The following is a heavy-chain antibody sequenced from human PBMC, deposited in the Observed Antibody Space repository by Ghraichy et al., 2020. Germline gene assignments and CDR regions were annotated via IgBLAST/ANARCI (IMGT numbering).Heavy chain of an antibody. CDR1: GFTFSSYG. J-gene: IGHJ6*02. V-gene: IGHV3-33*01. D-gene: IGHD2-2*01. CDR2: IWYDGSNK. Sequence: GGSLRLSCAASGFTFSSYGMHWVRQAPGKGLEWVAVIWYDGSNKYYADSVKGRFTISRDNSKNTLYLQMNSLRAEDTAVYYCAREGGGGTRSLGSYYYYYGMDVWGQGTTVTVSS. CDR3: AREGGGGTRSLGSYYYYYGMDV.